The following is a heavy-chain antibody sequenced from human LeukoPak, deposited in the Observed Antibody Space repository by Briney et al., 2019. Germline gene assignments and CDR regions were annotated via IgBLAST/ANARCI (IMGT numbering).Heavy chain of an antibody. V-gene: IGHV3-21*01. J-gene: IGHJ4*02. CDR3: ARAPTFSGWFDY. CDR2: ISSSSSYI. CDR1: GFAFSSYN. D-gene: IGHD6-19*01. Sequence: GGSLRLSCAASGFAFSSYNMNWVRQAPGKGLDWVSSISSSSSYIYYADSVKGRFTISRDNAKNSLYLQMNSLRVEDTAVYYCARAPTFSGWFDYWGQGTLVTVSS.